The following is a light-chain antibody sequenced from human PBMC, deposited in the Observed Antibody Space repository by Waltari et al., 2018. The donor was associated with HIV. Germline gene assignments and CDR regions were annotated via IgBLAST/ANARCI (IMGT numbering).Light chain of an antibody. J-gene: IGKJ1*01. CDR3: QQYGSLQWT. Sequence: EIVLTQSPGTLYLSPGERPTLSCRASQSVTSTYFAWYHQKPGQAPRLLIYGASSRATGLPDRFSGTGSGTDFTLTISRLEPEDFALYYCQQYGSLQWTFGQGTKVEIK. CDR2: GAS. CDR1: QSVTSTY. V-gene: IGKV3-20*01.